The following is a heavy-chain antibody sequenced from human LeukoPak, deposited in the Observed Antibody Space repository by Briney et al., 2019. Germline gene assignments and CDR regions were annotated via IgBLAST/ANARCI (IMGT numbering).Heavy chain of an antibody. V-gene: IGHV4-4*07. J-gene: IGHJ3*02. CDR3: ARQIVMRGSEAFDI. CDR2: IYTSGST. D-gene: IGHD2/OR15-2a*01. CDR1: GGSISSYY. Sequence: SETLSLTCTVSGGSISSYYWSWIRQPAGKGLEWIGRIYTSGSTNYNPSLKSRVTMSVDTSKNQFSLKLSSVTAADTAVYYCARQIVMRGSEAFDIWGQGTMVTVSS.